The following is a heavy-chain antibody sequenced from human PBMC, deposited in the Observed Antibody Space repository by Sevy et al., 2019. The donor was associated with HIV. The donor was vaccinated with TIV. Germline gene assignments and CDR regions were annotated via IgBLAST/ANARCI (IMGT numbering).Heavy chain of an antibody. CDR2: ISYDGSSK. CDR1: GFTFSSFA. V-gene: IGHV3-30-3*01. D-gene: IGHD2-2*01. J-gene: IGHJ4*02. CDR3: AILGVDCVSTNCYGMRSLSFDF. Sequence: GGSLRLSCAASGFTFSSFAMHWVRQAPGKGLEWVAVISYDGSSKYYPDSVKGRFTISRDNAKNTLYLQMNRMRTEDTAVYFCAILGVDCVSTNCYGMRSLSFDFWGQGTLVTVSS.